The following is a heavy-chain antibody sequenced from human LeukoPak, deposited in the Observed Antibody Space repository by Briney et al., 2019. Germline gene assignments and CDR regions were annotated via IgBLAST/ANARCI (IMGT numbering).Heavy chain of an antibody. J-gene: IGHJ4*02. V-gene: IGHV1-69*06. CDR1: GGTFSSYA. D-gene: IGHD1-26*01. CDR3: ARRQSGSYLPGFDY. CDR2: IIPSFGTA. Sequence: ASVKVSCKASGGTFSSYAISWVRQAPGQGLEWMGGIIPSFGTAHYAQKFQGRVTITADTSTSTAYMELRSLRSDDTAVYYCARRQSGSYLPGFDYWGQGTLVTVSS.